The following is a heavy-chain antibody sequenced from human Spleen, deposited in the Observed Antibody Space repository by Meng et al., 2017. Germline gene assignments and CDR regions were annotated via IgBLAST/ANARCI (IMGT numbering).Heavy chain of an antibody. CDR3: AKESSIAARYVFDY. D-gene: IGHD6-6*01. J-gene: IGHJ4*02. Sequence: HVRMWGAGPGLDRPQGPLSCPGSVSGGSVSSGSYIWSWVRQHPGKGMEWIGYIYSSGGTNYNPSLKSRLTISVATAKNQFSLKLSSGTPEDTAVYYCAKESSIAARYVFDYWGQGTLVTVSS. CDR2: IYSSGGT. CDR1: GGSVSSGSYI. V-gene: IGHV4-61*01.